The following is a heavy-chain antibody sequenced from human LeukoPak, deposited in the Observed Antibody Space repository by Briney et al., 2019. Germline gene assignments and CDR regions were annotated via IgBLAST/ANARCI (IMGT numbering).Heavy chain of an antibody. CDR1: GYTFTGYY. Sequence: ASVKVSCKASGYTFTGYYMHWVRQAPGQGLEWMGIINPSGGSTSYAQKFQGRVTMTEDTSTDTAYMELSSLRSEDTAVYYCATDRYTGGYYDSSGYYPTVTLWGQGTLVTVSS. CDR3: ATDRYTGGYYDSSGYYPTVTL. J-gene: IGHJ4*02. V-gene: IGHV1-46*01. D-gene: IGHD3-22*01. CDR2: INPSGGST.